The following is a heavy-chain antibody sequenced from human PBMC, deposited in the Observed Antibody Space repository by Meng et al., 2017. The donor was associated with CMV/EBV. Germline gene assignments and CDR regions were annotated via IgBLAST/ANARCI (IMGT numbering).Heavy chain of an antibody. Sequence: GESLKISCAASGFTFSSYGMHWVRQAPGKGLEWVAFIRYDGSNKYYADSVKGRFTNSRDNSKNTLYLQMNSLRAEDTAVYYCAKDFNYLGSLYYFDYWGQGTLVTVSS. V-gene: IGHV3-30*02. D-gene: IGHD4-11*01. CDR1: GFTFSSYG. CDR3: AKDFNYLGSLYYFDY. CDR2: IRYDGSNK. J-gene: IGHJ4*02.